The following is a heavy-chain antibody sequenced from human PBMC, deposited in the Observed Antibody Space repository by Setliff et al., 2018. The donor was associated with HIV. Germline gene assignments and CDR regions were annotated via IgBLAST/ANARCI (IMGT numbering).Heavy chain of an antibody. D-gene: IGHD2-15*01. V-gene: IGHV3-23*01. CDR2: ISGSGGST. J-gene: IGHJ4*01. Sequence: PGGSLRLSCGASGFTFSGFAMSWVRQAPGKGLEWVSVISGSGGSTFYADSVKGRFTISRDNSKNTLYLQMNGLRVDDTAVYYCARDGISGGAYPPYYFDYWGHGTLVTVSS. CDR1: GFTFSGFA. CDR3: ARDGISGGAYPPYYFDY.